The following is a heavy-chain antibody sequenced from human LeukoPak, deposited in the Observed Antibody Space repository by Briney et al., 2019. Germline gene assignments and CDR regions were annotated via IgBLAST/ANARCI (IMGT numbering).Heavy chain of an antibody. V-gene: IGHV3-74*01. CDR3: TTDHRTIYGVVFPDY. CDR2: IKYDGSTS. J-gene: IGHJ4*02. Sequence: GGSLRLSCEASGFTFTTYWIHCVRQGPGKGLVWVSRIKYDGSTSNYADSVKGRFTISRDNAKNTVYLQMNSLRVEDTAVYYCTTDHRTIYGVVFPDYWGQGTLVTVSS. D-gene: IGHD3-3*01. CDR1: GFTFTTYW.